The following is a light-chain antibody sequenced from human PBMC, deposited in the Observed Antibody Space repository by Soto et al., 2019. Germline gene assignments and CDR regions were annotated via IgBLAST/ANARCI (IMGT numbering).Light chain of an antibody. V-gene: IGKV1-5*03. J-gene: IGKJ5*01. Sequence: DIQMTQSPSTLSASVGDRVTITCRASQSISVWLAWYPQKAGKAPNILIYKASRLESGVPSRFSGSGAETEFTRTISGLQPGDSETYYCQQYNSYPPTFGQGTRLEIK. CDR3: QQYNSYPPT. CDR2: KAS. CDR1: QSISVW.